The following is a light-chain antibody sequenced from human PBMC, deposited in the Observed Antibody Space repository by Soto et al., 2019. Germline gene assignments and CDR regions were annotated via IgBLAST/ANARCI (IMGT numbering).Light chain of an antibody. V-gene: IGLV2-8*01. CDR3: SSDAGSNNLWV. J-gene: IGLJ3*02. CDR2: EVS. Sequence: QSALTQPPSASGSPGQSVTISCTGTSSDVGGYNHVSWYQQHPGKAPKLMIYEVSKRPSGVPYRFSGSKSGNTASLTGSGLQAEDEAYYYCSSDAGSNNLWVFGGGTKVTVL. CDR1: SSDVGGYNH.